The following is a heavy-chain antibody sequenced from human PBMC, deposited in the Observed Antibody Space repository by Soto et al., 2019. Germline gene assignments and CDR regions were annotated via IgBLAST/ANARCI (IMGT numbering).Heavy chain of an antibody. CDR1: GISFYDYA. CDR3: AKDIAFLSGSYAGSFDY. Sequence: PGGSLKLSRAPPGISFYDYAMHWVRQAPGKGLGWVSGISWNSGSIGYADSVKGRFTISRDNAKNSLYLQMNSLRAEDTALYYCAKDIAFLSGSYAGSFDYWGQGTLVTVSS. D-gene: IGHD1-26*01. J-gene: IGHJ4*02. V-gene: IGHV3-9*01. CDR2: ISWNSGSI.